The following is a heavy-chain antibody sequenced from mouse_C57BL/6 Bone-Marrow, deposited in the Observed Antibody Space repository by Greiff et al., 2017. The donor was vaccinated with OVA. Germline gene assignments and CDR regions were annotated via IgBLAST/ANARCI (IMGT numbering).Heavy chain of an antibody. V-gene: IGHV1-53*01. Sequence: VKLQQPGTELVKPGASVKLSCKASGYTFTSYWMHWVKQRPGQGLEWIGNINPSNGGTNYNEKFKSKATLTVDKSSSTAYMQLSSLTSEDSAVYYCARSVTTVVAPYFDYWGQGTTLTVSS. CDR1: GYTFTSYW. CDR3: ARSVTTVVAPYFDY. CDR2: INPSNGGT. J-gene: IGHJ2*01. D-gene: IGHD1-1*01.